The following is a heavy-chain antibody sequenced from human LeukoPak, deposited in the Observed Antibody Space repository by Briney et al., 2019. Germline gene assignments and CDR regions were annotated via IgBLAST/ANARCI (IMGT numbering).Heavy chain of an antibody. CDR1: GFSFSNYA. CDR3: AKSFTGDNYYYGVDV. Sequence: GGSLRLSCAASGFSFSNYAMTWVRQAPGKGLEWVSAIFRSCGDTYYADSMKGRFTISRDNSKNTLYLQMNSLRVGDTAIYYCAKSFTGDNYYYGVDVWGQGTTVTVSS. CDR2: IFRSCGDT. D-gene: IGHD3-10*01. J-gene: IGHJ6*02. V-gene: IGHV3-23*01.